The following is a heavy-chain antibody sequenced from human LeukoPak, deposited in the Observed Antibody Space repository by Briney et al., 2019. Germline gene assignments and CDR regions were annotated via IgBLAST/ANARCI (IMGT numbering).Heavy chain of an antibody. CDR2: IIPIFGTA. V-gene: IGHV1-69*05. D-gene: IGHD3-22*01. J-gene: IGHJ3*02. CDR3: ARDPERNYYDSSGPNDDAFDI. CDR1: GGTFSSYA. Sequence: GASVKVSCKASGGTFSSYAISWVRQAPGQGLEWMGGIIPIFGTANYAQKFQGRVTITTDESTSTAYMELSSLRSEDTAVYYCARDPERNYYDSSGPNDDAFDIWGQGTMVTVSS.